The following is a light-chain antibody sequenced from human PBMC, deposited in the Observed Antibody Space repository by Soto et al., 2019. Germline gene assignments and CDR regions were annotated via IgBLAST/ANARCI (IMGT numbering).Light chain of an antibody. V-gene: IGKV1-5*01. Sequence: DTQMTQAPSTVSASVGDRVTITCRASQSISSWLAWYQQKPGKAPKLLIYDASSLESGVPSRFSGSGSGTEFTLTISSLQPDDFATYYCQQYNSYSGTFGGGTKVDIK. CDR2: DAS. J-gene: IGKJ4*01. CDR3: QQYNSYSGT. CDR1: QSISSW.